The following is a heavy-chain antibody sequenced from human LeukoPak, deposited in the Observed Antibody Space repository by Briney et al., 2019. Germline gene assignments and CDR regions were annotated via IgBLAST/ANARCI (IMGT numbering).Heavy chain of an antibody. CDR1: GGSISSYY. V-gene: IGHV4-59*01. Sequence: SETLSLTCTVSGGSISSYYWSWIRQPPGKGLEWIGYIYYSGSTNYNLSLKSRVTISVDTSKNQFSLKLSSVTAADTAVYYCARAVGGRGRYYFDYWGQGTLVTVSS. CDR3: ARAVGGRGRYYFDY. D-gene: IGHD2-15*01. J-gene: IGHJ4*02. CDR2: IYYSGST.